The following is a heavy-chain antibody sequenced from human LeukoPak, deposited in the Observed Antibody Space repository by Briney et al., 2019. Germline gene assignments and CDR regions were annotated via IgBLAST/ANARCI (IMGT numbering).Heavy chain of an antibody. D-gene: IGHD3-3*01. V-gene: IGHV1-46*01. J-gene: IGHJ6*03. CDR1: GYTFTSYY. Sequence: ASVKVSCKASGYTFTSYYMHWVRQAPGQGLEWMGIINPSGGSTSYARKFQGRVTMTRDMSTSTVYMELSSLRSEDTAVYYCARGLYYDFWSGYFRGPQHYYYMDVWGKGTTVTISS. CDR3: ARGLYYDFWSGYFRGPQHYYYMDV. CDR2: INPSGGST.